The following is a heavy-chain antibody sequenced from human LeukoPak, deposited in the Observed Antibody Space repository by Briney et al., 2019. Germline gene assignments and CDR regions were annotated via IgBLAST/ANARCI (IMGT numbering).Heavy chain of an antibody. CDR3: ARDRGYGDYEYYFDY. J-gene: IGHJ4*02. CDR1: GFTFSSYW. D-gene: IGHD4-17*01. CDR2: INSDGSST. V-gene: IGHV3-74*01. Sequence: GGSLRLSCAASGFTFSSYWMHWVRQAPGPGLVWVSRINSDGSSTSYAGSVKGRFTTSRDNAKNTLYLQMNSLRAEDTAVYYCARDRGYGDYEYYFDYWGQGTLVTVSS.